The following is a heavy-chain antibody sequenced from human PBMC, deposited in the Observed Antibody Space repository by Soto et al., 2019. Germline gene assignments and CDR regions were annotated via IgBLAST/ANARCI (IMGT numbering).Heavy chain of an antibody. CDR1: GGSFSGYY. J-gene: IGHJ5*02. CDR3: ARGGVVVVAATRWFDP. CDR2: INHSGST. Sequence: QVQLQQWGAGLLKPTETLSLTSAVYGGSFSGYYWSWIRQPTGKGVVWIGEINHSGSTNYNPSLKSRVTISVYTSKNQFSLKLSSVTAADTAVYYCARGGVVVVAATRWFDPWGQGTLVTVSS. D-gene: IGHD2-15*01. V-gene: IGHV4-34*01.